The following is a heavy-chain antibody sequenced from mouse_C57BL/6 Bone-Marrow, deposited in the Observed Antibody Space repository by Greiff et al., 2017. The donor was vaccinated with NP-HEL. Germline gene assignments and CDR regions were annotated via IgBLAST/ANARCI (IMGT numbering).Heavy chain of an antibody. J-gene: IGHJ4*01. Sequence: EVKVEESGAELVRPGASVKLSCTASGFNIKDDYMHWVKQRPEQGLEWIGWIDPENGDTEYASKFQGKATITADTSSNTAYLQLSSLTSEDTAGYYCTTGGRSDYAMDYGGQGTSVTVSS. V-gene: IGHV14-4*01. CDR1: GFNIKDDY. CDR2: IDPENGDT. CDR3: TTGGRSDYAMDY.